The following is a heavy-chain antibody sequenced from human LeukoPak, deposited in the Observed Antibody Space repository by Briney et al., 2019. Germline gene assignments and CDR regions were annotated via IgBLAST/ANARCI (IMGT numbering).Heavy chain of an antibody. Sequence: ASMKVSCKSSGYTFTGYYMHWVRQAPGQGLEWMGWINPNTGGINYAQKFQGRVAITWDTSITTAYMDLSRLTSDDTAVYYCARDRYGDGFAHLDYWGQGALVTVSS. CDR1: GYTFTGYY. J-gene: IGHJ4*02. D-gene: IGHD5-24*01. CDR3: ARDRYGDGFAHLDY. V-gene: IGHV1-2*02. CDR2: INPNTGGI.